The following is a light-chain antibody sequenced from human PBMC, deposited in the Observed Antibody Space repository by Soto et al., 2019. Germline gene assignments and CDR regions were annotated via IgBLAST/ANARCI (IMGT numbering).Light chain of an antibody. CDR1: SSDVGGYDY. Sequence: QSALTQPASVSGSPGQSVTISCTGASSDVGGYDYVSWYQHYPGKAPKLMIYGVSNRPSGVSNRFSGSKSGNTASLTISGLQAEDEADYYCSSYTSSSTLAFGGGTKVTVL. J-gene: IGLJ3*02. CDR2: GVS. CDR3: SSYTSSSTLA. V-gene: IGLV2-14*01.